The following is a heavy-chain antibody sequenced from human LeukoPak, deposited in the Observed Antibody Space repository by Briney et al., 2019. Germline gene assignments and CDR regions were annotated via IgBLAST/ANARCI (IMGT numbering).Heavy chain of an antibody. CDR1: GYTFTSYY. D-gene: IGHD3-22*01. Sequence: ASVKVSCKASGYTFTSYYMHWVRQAPGQGLEWMGIINPSGGSTSYAQKFQGRVTMTRDTSTSTVYMELRSLRSEDTAVYYCARDISYDSSGYLGYYFDYWGQGTLVTVSS. J-gene: IGHJ4*02. CDR3: ARDISYDSSGYLGYYFDY. CDR2: INPSGGST. V-gene: IGHV1-46*01.